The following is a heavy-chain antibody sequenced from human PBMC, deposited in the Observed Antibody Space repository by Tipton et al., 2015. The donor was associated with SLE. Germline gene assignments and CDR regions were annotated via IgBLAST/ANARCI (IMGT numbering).Heavy chain of an antibody. J-gene: IGHJ4*02. CDR2: IRYDGSNK. CDR1: GFTFSSYG. D-gene: IGHD6-19*01. V-gene: IGHV3-33*01. CDR3: ARDTEYSSGWPSLDY. Sequence: RSLRLSCAASGFTFSSYGMHWVRQAPGKGLEWVAFIRYDGSNKYYADSVKGRFTISRDNSKNTLYLQMNSLRAEDTAVYYCARDTEYSSGWPSLDYWGQGTLVTVSS.